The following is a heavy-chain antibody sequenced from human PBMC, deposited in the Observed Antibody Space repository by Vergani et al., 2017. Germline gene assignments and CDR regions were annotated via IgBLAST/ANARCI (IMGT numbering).Heavy chain of an antibody. Sequence: EVQLVESGGGLVQPGRSLRLSCAASGFTFDDYAMHWVRQAPGKGLEWVSGISWNSGSIGYADSVKGRFTISRDNAKNSLYLQMNSLRAEDTALYYCAKGGXTYYYDSSGYASPYYFDYWGQGTLVTVSS. CDR2: ISWNSGSI. CDR3: AKGGXTYYYDSSGYASPYYFDY. D-gene: IGHD3-22*01. J-gene: IGHJ4*02. CDR1: GFTFDDYA. V-gene: IGHV3-9*01.